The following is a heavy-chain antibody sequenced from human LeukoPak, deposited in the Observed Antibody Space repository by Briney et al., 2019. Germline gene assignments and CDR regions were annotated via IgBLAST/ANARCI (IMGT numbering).Heavy chain of an antibody. CDR3: ARGDILTGYSY. CDR1: GGSIKNYY. J-gene: IGHJ4*02. V-gene: IGHV4-34*01. D-gene: IGHD3-9*01. Sequence: SETLSLTCSVSGGSIKNYYWSWIRQPPGQGLEWIGEINHRGSTKYNPSLKSRVTISVDTSKNQFSLNLRSATAADTAVYYCARGDILTGYSYWGQGTLVTVSS. CDR2: INHRGST.